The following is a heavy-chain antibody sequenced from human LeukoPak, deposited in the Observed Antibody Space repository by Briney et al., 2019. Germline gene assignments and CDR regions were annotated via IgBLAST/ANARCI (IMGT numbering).Heavy chain of an antibody. CDR2: INHSGST. Sequence: PSETLSLTCAVYGGSFSGYYWSWIRQPPGKGLEWIGEINHSGSTNYNPSLKSRVTISVDMSKNQFSLKLSSVTAADTAVYYCARTFLRYYDFWSGYPGGNWFDPWGQGTLVTVSS. J-gene: IGHJ5*02. CDR3: ARTFLRYYDFWSGYPGGNWFDP. V-gene: IGHV4-34*01. CDR1: GGSFSGYY. D-gene: IGHD3-3*01.